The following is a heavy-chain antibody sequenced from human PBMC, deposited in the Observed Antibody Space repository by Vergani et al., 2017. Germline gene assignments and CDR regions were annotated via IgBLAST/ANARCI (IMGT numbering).Heavy chain of an antibody. Sequence: QVQLVQSGAEVKKPGSSVKVSCKASGGTFSSYTISWVRQAPGQGLEWMGRIIPILGIANYAQKFQGRVTITADKSTSTAYMELSSLRSEDTAVYYCAKDLAPGGYSYGLTAAIGYWGQGTLVTVSS. V-gene: IGHV1-69*08. D-gene: IGHD5-18*01. CDR3: AKDLAPGGYSYGLTAAIGY. CDR1: GGTFSSYT. J-gene: IGHJ4*02. CDR2: IIPILGIA.